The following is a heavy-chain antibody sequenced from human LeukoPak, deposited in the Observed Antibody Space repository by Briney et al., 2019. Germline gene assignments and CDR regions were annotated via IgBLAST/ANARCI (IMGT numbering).Heavy chain of an antibody. J-gene: IGHJ6*04. D-gene: IGHD3-10*02. Sequence: GGFLRLSCAASGFTFSSYEMNWVRQAPGKGLEWVSYISSSGSTIYYADSVKGRFTISRDNAKNSLYLQMNSLRAEDTAVYYCAELGITMIGGVWGKGTAVTISS. V-gene: IGHV3-48*03. CDR1: GFTFSSYE. CDR2: ISSSGSTI. CDR3: AELGITMIGGV.